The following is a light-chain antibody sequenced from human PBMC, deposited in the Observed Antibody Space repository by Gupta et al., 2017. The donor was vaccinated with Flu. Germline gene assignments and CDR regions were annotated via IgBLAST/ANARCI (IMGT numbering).Light chain of an antibody. CDR1: QSVSSSN. V-gene: IGKV3-20*01. J-gene: IGKJ1*01. CDR2: DAS. Sequence: ERATLSCRASQSVSSSNLAWYQQKPGQAPRLLIYDASTRATGIPDRFSDSGSGTDFTLTISRLEPEDFAMYYCQQYDGSPWTFGQGTKVEIK. CDR3: QQYDGSPWT.